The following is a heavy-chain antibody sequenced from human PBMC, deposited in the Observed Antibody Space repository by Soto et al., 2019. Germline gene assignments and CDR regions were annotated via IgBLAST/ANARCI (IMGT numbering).Heavy chain of an antibody. CDR2: IGPYGNSI. CDR3: ARDDYTYGVY. J-gene: IGHJ4*02. CDR1: GFSFRDYS. D-gene: IGHD3-3*01. V-gene: IGHV3-11*01. Sequence: GGSLRLSCASSGFSFRDYSMSCIRQAPGKGLEWVSYIGPYGNSIYYADSVKGRFTISRDDAKKSLYLHMNSLRVEDTALYYCARDDYTYGVYWGQGSLVTVSS.